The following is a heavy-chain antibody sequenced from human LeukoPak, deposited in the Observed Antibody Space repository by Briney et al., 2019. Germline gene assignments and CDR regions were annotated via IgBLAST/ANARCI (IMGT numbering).Heavy chain of an antibody. D-gene: IGHD3-16*01. J-gene: IGHJ3*02. CDR3: ARVLDLSKRGLDAFDI. CDR2: VYYSGST. V-gene: IGHV4-61*08. CDR1: GGSVSSGDYY. Sequence: SETLSLTCTVSGGSVSSGDYYWGWIRQPPGKGLEWIGYVYYSGSTNYNPSLKSRVTISVDTSKKQFSLKLSSATAADTAVYYCARVLDLSKRGLDAFDIWGQGTMVTVSS.